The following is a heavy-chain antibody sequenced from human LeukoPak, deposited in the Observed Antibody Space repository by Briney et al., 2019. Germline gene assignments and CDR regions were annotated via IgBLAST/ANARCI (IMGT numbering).Heavy chain of an antibody. CDR3: ARNSAAGVFDY. Sequence: PGGSLRLPCAASGFTSSSYAMSWVRQAPGKGLEWVSAISGSGGSTYYADSVKGRFTISRDNSKNTLYLQMNSLRAEDTAVYYCARNSAAGVFDYWGQGTLVTVSS. CDR1: GFTSSSYA. D-gene: IGHD6-13*01. V-gene: IGHV3-23*01. CDR2: ISGSGGST. J-gene: IGHJ4*02.